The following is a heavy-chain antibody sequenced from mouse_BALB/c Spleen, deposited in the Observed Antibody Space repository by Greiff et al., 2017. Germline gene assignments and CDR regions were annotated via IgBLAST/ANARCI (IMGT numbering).Heavy chain of an antibody. V-gene: IGHV1-15*01. CDR2: IDPETGGT. D-gene: IGHD2-4*01. CDR3: ASRLRYAMDY. Sequence: VQLQQSGAELVRPGASVTLSCKASGYTFTDYEMHWVKQTPVHGLEWIGAIDPETGGTAYNQKFKGKATLTADKSSSTAYMELRSLTSEDSAVYYCASRLRYAMDYWGQGTSVTVSS. J-gene: IGHJ4*01. CDR1: GYTFTDYE.